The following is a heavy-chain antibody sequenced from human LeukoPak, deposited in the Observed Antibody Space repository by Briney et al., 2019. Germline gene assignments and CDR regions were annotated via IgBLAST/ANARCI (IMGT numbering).Heavy chain of an antibody. CDR1: GGSISSTTYY. CDR2: IYYSGST. CDR3: ARRSTYDSSGYYSR. J-gene: IGHJ4*02. D-gene: IGHD3-22*01. Sequence: SETLSLTCTVSGGSISSTTYYWGWIRQPPGKGLEWIGSIYYSGSTYYNPSLKSRVTLSADTSKNQFSLKLSSVTAADAAVYYCARRSTYDSSGYYSRWGQGTLVTVSS. V-gene: IGHV4-39*01.